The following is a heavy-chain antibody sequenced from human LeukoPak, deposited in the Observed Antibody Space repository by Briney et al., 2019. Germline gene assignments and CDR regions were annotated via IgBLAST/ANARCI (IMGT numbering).Heavy chain of an antibody. Sequence: GGSLRLSCAASGFTFSSYTMHWIRQAPGKGLEWVSSISGSNSYIFYADSVKGRFTVSRDNAKDSLYLQMNSLRAEDTAVYYCARESGNGYSSGWYPYYYYGMDVWGQGTTVTVSS. V-gene: IGHV3-21*01. CDR1: GFTFSSYT. J-gene: IGHJ6*02. CDR2: ISGSNSYI. D-gene: IGHD6-19*01. CDR3: ARESGNGYSSGWYPYYYYGMDV.